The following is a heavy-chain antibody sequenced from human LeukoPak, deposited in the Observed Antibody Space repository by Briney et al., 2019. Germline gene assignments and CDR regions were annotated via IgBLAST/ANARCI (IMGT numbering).Heavy chain of an antibody. D-gene: IGHD6-19*01. CDR3: ARSRWLDAFDY. CDR1: GFTFDDYA. CDR2: ISWNSFSI. J-gene: IGHJ4*02. V-gene: IGHV3-9*01. Sequence: GGSLRLSCAASGFTFDDYAMHWVRQAPGKGLEWVSGISWNSFSIGYADSVKGRFTISRDNAKNSLYLQMNSLRADDTAVYYCARSRWLDAFDYWGQGTLVTVSS.